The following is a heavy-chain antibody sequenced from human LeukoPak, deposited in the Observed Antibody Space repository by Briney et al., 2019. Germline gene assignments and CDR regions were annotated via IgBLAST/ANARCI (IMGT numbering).Heavy chain of an antibody. CDR1: GGTFSSYA. CDR3: ARAGLTNSGSYYNAFDI. Sequence: SVKVSCKASGGTFSSYAISRVRQAPGQGLEWMGRIIPILGIANYAQKFQGRVTITADKSTSTAYMELSSLRSEDTAVYYCARAGLTNSGSYYNAFDIWGQGTMVTVSS. V-gene: IGHV1-69*04. J-gene: IGHJ3*02. D-gene: IGHD1-26*01. CDR2: IIPILGIA.